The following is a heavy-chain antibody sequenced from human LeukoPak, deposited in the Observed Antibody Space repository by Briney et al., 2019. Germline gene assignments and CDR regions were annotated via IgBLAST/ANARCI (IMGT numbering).Heavy chain of an antibody. CDR1: GYTFTGYY. J-gene: IGHJ4*02. CDR3: AREVAGAGEDYFDY. CDR2: INTNTGNP. D-gene: IGHD6-19*01. Sequence: ASVKVSCKASGYTFTGYYMHWVRQVPGQGLEWMGWINTNTGNPTYAQGFTGRFVFSLDTPVSTAYLQISSLKAEDTAVYYCAREVAGAGEDYFDYWGQGTLVTVSS. V-gene: IGHV7-4-1*02.